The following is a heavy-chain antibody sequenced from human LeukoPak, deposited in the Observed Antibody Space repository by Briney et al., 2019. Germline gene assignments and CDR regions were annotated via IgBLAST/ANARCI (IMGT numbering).Heavy chain of an antibody. D-gene: IGHD3-10*01. CDR2: IYYSGST. J-gene: IGHJ3*02. CDR3: AREGSYYYGSGSRDDAFDI. V-gene: IGHV4-31*03. CDR1: GGSISSGGYY. Sequence: PSQTLPLTCTVSGGSISSGGYYWSWIRQHPGKGLEWIGYIYYSGSTYYNPSLKSRVTISVDTSKNQFSLKLSSVTAADTAVYYCAREGSYYYGSGSRDDAFDIWGQGTMVTVSS.